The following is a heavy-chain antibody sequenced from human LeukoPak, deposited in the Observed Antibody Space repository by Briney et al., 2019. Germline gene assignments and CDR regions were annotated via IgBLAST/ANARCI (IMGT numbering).Heavy chain of an antibody. CDR2: ISYDGSNK. J-gene: IGHJ4*02. D-gene: IGHD5-18*01. Sequence: GGSLRLSCAASGFTFSSYAMHWVRQAPGKGLEWVAVISYDGSNKYYADSVKGRFTISRDNSKNTLYLQMNSLRAEDTAVYYCARAYSYFFYWGQGTLVTVSS. CDR3: ARAYSYFFY. V-gene: IGHV3-30-3*01. CDR1: GFTFSSYA.